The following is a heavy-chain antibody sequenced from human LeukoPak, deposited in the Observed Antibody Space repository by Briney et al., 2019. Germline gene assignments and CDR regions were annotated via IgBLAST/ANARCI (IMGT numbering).Heavy chain of an antibody. Sequence: PGGSLRLSCAASGFTFSSYWMHWVRQAPGKGLVWVSRINSDGSSTSYADSVKGRFTISRDNAKNTLYLQMNNLRAEDTAVYYCARDTPHGDYVYAFEICGQGTIVTASS. CDR3: ARDTPHGDYVYAFEI. D-gene: IGHD4-17*01. V-gene: IGHV3-74*01. CDR1: GFTFSSYW. J-gene: IGHJ3*02. CDR2: INSDGSST.